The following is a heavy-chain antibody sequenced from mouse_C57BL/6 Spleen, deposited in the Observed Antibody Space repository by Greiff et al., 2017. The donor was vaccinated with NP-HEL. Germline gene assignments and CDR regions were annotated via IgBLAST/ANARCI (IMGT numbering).Heavy chain of an antibody. Sequence: VKLLESGAELARPGASVKMSCKASGYTFTSYTMHWVKQRPGQGLEWIGYINPSSGYTKYNQKFKDKATLTADKSSSTAYMQLSSLTSEDSAVYYCARSYYSNYVDYWGQGTSVTVSS. V-gene: IGHV1-4*01. CDR1: GYTFTSYT. J-gene: IGHJ4*01. CDR2: INPSSGYT. CDR3: ARSYYSNYVDY. D-gene: IGHD2-5*01.